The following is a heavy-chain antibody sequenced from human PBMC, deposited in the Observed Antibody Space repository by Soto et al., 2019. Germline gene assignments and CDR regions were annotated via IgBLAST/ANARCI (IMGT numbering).Heavy chain of an antibody. V-gene: IGHV3-48*03. CDR3: ARDALTGTTLNAFDI. J-gene: IGHJ3*02. CDR1: GFTFSSYE. D-gene: IGHD1-20*01. Sequence: GGSLRLYCAASGFTFSSYEMNWVRQAPGKGLEWVSYISSSGSTIYYADSVKGRFTISRDNAKNSLYLQMNSLRAEDTAVYYCARDALTGTTLNAFDIWGQGTMVTVSS. CDR2: ISSSGSTI.